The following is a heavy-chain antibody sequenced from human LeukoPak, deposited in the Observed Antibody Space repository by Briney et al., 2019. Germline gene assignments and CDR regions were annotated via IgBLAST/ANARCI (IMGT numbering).Heavy chain of an antibody. CDR2: INPNGGRT. V-gene: IGHV1-46*01. CDR1: GYTFISYY. Sequence: GASVKVSCKASGYTFISYYMHWVRQAPGQGLEWMGLINPNGGRTTYAEKFQGRVTMTRDTSTSTVYMEVSSLGSEDTAVYYCARERPSSCYFEYWGLGTLVTVSS. J-gene: IGHJ4*02. CDR3: ARERPSSCYFEY.